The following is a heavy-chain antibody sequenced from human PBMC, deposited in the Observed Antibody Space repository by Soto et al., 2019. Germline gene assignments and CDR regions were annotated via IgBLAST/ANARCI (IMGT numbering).Heavy chain of an antibody. CDR1: GYTFTSYA. D-gene: IGHD3-22*01. J-gene: IGHJ4*02. V-gene: IGHV1-3*01. Sequence: QVQLVQSGAEVKKPGASVKVSCKASGYTFTSYAMHWVRQAPGQRLEWMGWINAGNGKTKYAQKFQGRVTITRDTSASTAYMELGSLRSEDTAVYYCARTCGYDLYDYGGQGTLVTVSS. CDR3: ARTCGYDLYDY. CDR2: INAGNGKT.